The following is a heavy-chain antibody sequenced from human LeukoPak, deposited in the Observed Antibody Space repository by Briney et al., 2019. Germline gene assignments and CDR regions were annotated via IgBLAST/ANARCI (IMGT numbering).Heavy chain of an antibody. D-gene: IGHD3-10*01. CDR3: AKRFLWFGDLSSNFDY. CDR1: GFTFSNFA. V-gene: IGHV3-23*01. CDR2: ISGSGGRA. Sequence: GGSLRLSCAASGFTFSNFAMSWVRQAPGKGLEWVSGISGSGGRAYYADSVKGRFTISRDDSKNTLYLEMSSLRAEDTAVYYCAKRFLWFGDLSSNFDYWGQGTLVTVSS. J-gene: IGHJ4*02.